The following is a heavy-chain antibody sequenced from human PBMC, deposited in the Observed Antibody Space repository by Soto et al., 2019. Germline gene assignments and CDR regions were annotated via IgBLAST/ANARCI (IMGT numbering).Heavy chain of an antibody. V-gene: IGHV4-59*01. CDR2: IYYSGST. Sequence: PSETLSLTCTVSGGSISSYYWSWIRQPPGKGLKWIGYIYYSGSTNYNPSLKSRVTISVDTSKNQFSLKLSSVTAADTAVYYCAIRIFDCWSGYQYYFYFWSRGTLVTVSA. CDR1: GGSISSYY. J-gene: IGHJ4*02. CDR3: AIRIFDCWSGYQYYFYF. D-gene: IGHD3-3*01.